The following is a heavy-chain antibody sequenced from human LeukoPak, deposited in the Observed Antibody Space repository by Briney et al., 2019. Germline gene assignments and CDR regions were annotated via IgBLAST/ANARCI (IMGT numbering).Heavy chain of an antibody. Sequence: SETLSLTCTVSGGSISSSSYYWGWIRQPPGKGLEWIGSIYYSGSTYYNPSLKSRVTISVDTSKNQFSLKLSSVTVADTAVYYCASTMPGDYWGQGTLVTVSS. D-gene: IGHD2-2*01. CDR1: GGSISSSSYY. CDR3: ASTMPGDY. CDR2: IYYSGST. J-gene: IGHJ4*02. V-gene: IGHV4-39*01.